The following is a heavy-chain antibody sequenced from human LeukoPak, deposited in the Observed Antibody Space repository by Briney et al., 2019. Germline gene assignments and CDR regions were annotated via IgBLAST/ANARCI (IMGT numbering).Heavy chain of an antibody. CDR1: GFTFSSYG. V-gene: IGHV3-30*02. Sequence: GGSLRLSCAASGFTFSSYGMHWVRQAPGKGLEWVAFIRYDGSNKYYADSVKGRFTISRDNSKNTLYLQMNSLRAEDTALYYCAKDTRAADYYYYMDVWGKGTTVTISS. CDR2: IRYDGSNK. CDR3: AKDTRAADYYYYMDV. D-gene: IGHD6-13*01. J-gene: IGHJ6*03.